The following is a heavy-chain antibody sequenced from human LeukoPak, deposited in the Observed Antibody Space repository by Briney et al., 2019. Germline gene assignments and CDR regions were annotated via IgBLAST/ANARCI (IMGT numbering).Heavy chain of an antibody. CDR1: GYTFTSYA. V-gene: IGHV1-3*01. Sequence: RASVKVSCKASGYTFTSYAMHWVRQAPGQRLEWMGWINAGNGNTKYSQNFQGRVTISRDTSASTAYMELSSLTSEDTAVYYCARDSGEYYFDYWGQGTLVTVSS. D-gene: IGHD2-15*01. CDR3: ARDSGEYYFDY. CDR2: INAGNGNT. J-gene: IGHJ4*02.